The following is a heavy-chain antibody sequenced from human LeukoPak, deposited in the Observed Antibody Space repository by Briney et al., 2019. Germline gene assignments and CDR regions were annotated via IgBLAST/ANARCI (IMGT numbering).Heavy chain of an antibody. D-gene: IGHD1-26*01. V-gene: IGHV1-2*02. CDR1: GYTFTVYY. Sequence: ASVKVSCKASGYTFTVYYMHWVRQAPGQGLEWMGWINPNSGGTNYAQKFQGRVTMTRDTSISTAYMELSRLRSDDTAVYYCARASGYSGSSPFDYWGQGTLVTVSS. CDR2: INPNSGGT. CDR3: ARASGYSGSSPFDY. J-gene: IGHJ4*02.